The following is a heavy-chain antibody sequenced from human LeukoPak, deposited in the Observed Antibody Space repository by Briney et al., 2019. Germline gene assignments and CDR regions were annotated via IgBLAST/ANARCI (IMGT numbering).Heavy chain of an antibody. CDR3: TTREIVVEPAQTTMVRGVLWRSDF. Sequence: ASVKVSCKVSGDTLTELSMHWVRQAPGKGLEWMGGFDPKEGERVYAQNFQGRFTMTEDTSSGTAYMELNSLRSEDTAVYYCTTREIVVEPAQTTMVRGVLWRSDFWGHGTLVTVSS. J-gene: IGHJ4*01. D-gene: IGHD3-10*01. V-gene: IGHV1-24*01. CDR1: GDTLTELS. CDR2: FDPKEGER.